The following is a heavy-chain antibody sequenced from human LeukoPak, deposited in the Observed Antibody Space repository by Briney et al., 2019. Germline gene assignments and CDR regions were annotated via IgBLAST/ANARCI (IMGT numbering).Heavy chain of an antibody. J-gene: IGHJ6*02. CDR2: ISNIGSTI. D-gene: IGHD6-13*01. V-gene: IGHV3-11*01. Sequence: GGSLRLSCEASGLPFSDNKRSWIRKAPGKGLEGVSYISNIGSTIYYADSVKGRFAISRDSAKNSLFLQMNGLRAEDTAVYYCARAGIAAAGTRIGYYYGMDVWGQGTTVTVSS. CDR1: GLPFSDNK. CDR3: ARAGIAAAGTRIGYYYGMDV.